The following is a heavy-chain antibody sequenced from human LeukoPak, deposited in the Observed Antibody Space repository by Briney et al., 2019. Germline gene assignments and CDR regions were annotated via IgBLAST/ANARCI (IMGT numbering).Heavy chain of an antibody. CDR2: FDPEDGET. Sequence: ASVKVSCKVSGYTLTELSMHWVRQAPGKGLEWMGGFDPEDGETIYAQKFRGRVTMTEDTSTDTAYMELSSLRSEDTAVYYCASLLDYGDYLTKPNWFDPWGQGTLVTVSS. CDR3: ASLLDYGDYLTKPNWFDP. V-gene: IGHV1-24*01. D-gene: IGHD4-17*01. J-gene: IGHJ5*02. CDR1: GYTLTELS.